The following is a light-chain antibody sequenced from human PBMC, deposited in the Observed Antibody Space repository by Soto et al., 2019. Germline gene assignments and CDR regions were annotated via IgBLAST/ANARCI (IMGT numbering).Light chain of an antibody. V-gene: IGKV2-28*01. CDR3: MQALQTPYT. J-gene: IGKJ2*01. CDR1: QSLLHSNGYNY. Sequence: DLVMTQSPLSLPVTPGEPASISCRSSQSLLHSNGYNYLDWYLQKPGQSPQLLIYLVSNRASGVPDRFSRSGSGTDFTLKISRVEAEDVGVYYWMQALQTPYTFGQGTKLEI. CDR2: LVS.